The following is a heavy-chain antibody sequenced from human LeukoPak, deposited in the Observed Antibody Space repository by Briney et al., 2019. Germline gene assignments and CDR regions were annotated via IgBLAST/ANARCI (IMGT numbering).Heavy chain of an antibody. CDR2: IIPIFGTA. D-gene: IGHD3-10*01. CDR1: GGTFSSYA. J-gene: IGHJ6*03. V-gene: IGHV1-69*05. Sequence: SVKVSCKASGGTFSSYAISWVRQAPGQGLEWMGGIIPIFGTANYAQKFQGGVTITTDESTSTAYMELSSLRSEDTAVYYCASPQHMRVVRGVNYYMDVWGKGTTVTVSS. CDR3: ASPQHMRVVRGVNYYMDV.